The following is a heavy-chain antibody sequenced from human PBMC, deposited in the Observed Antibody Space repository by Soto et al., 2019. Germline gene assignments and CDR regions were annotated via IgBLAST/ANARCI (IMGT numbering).Heavy chain of an antibody. CDR1: GASITRDY. D-gene: IGHD3-22*01. V-gene: IGHV4-59*01. CDR2: IYYSGST. Sequence: SETLSLTXTGAGASITRDYWSCIRQHPGKGLELIGYIYYSGSTNYNPSLKSRVTISVDTSKNPFSLKLSSVTAADTAVYYCARGYYYYDSSSYYYVGFPTWFEPWGQGTLVTAPQ. CDR3: ARGYYYYDSSSYYYVGFPTWFEP. J-gene: IGHJ5*02.